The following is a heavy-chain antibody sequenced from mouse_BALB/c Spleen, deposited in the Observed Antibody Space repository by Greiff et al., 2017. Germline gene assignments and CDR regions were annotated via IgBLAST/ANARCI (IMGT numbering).Heavy chain of an antibody. J-gene: IGHJ1*01. CDR1: GFTFSSYG. V-gene: IGHV5-6-3*01. D-gene: IGHD1-1*01. CDR2: INSNGGST. CDR3: ASITTAWYFDV. Sequence: EVKVEESGGGLVQPGGSLKLSCAASGFTFSSYGMSWVRQTPDKRLELVATINSNGGSTYYPDSVKGRFTISRDNAKNTLYLQMSSLKSEDTAMYYCASITTAWYFDVWGAGTTVTVSS.